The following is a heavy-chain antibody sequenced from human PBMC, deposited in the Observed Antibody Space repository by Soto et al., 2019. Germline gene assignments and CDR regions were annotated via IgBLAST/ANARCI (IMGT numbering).Heavy chain of an antibody. D-gene: IGHD6-19*01. Sequence: QVQLVQSGAEEKKPGASVKVSCKASGFTFSGYTIHWVRQAPGQRLEWMGWIKADNTNTKYSQKFQGRVTITRDTSASTGYMELSSLRSEDAAVYYCAREGGWYVDYWGQGTLVTVSS. CDR3: AREGGWYVDY. V-gene: IGHV1-3*05. CDR1: GFTFSGYT. J-gene: IGHJ4*02. CDR2: IKADNTNT.